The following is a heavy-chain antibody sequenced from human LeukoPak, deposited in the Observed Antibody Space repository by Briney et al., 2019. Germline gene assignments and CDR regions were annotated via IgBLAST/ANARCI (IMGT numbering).Heavy chain of an antibody. V-gene: IGHV4-59*01. CDR3: ARGGLGGWLFPPGYYFDL. D-gene: IGHD3-16*01. CDR1: GGSIRSYY. CDR2: IYHSGST. Sequence: SETLSLTCTVSGGSIRSYYWSWIRQPPGKGLEWIGYIYHSGSTIYNPSLKSRVTISVDTSKNQFSLKLSSVTAADTAVYFCARGGLGGWLFPPGYYFDLWGRGTLVTVSS. J-gene: IGHJ2*01.